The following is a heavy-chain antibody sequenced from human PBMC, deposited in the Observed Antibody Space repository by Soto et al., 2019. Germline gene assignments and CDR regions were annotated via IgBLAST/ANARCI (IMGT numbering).Heavy chain of an antibody. J-gene: IGHJ4*02. CDR2: IIPIFGTA. D-gene: IGHD6-6*01. Sequence: ASVKVSCKASGGTFSSYAISWVRQAPGQGLEWMGGIIPIFGTANYAQKFQGRVTITADESTSTAYMELSSLRSEDTAVYYCASGLAARYYFDYWGQGTLVTVSS. CDR1: GGTFSSYA. V-gene: IGHV1-69*13. CDR3: ASGLAARYYFDY.